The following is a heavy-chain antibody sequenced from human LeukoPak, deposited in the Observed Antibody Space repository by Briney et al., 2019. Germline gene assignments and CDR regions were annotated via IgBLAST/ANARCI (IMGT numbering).Heavy chain of an antibody. CDR3: ARDVAFDGTRPPDH. J-gene: IGHJ4*02. CDR2: MSYDGSNK. CDR1: GFTFSSYA. D-gene: IGHD3-3*02. V-gene: IGHV3-30*04. Sequence: GGSLRLSCAASGFTFSSYAMHSVRQGPGKGREWGAVMSYDGSNKYYAGSVKGRFTVSRDNSRHTLYLQMNSLRAQDTAVYYFARDVAFDGTRPPDHWGQGTLVTVSS.